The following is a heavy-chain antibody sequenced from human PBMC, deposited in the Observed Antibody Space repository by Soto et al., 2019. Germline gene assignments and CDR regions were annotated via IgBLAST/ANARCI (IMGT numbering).Heavy chain of an antibody. J-gene: IGHJ4*02. D-gene: IGHD1-1*01. CDR2: IILPFGTP. CDR3: ARGPDNEGYFDY. V-gene: IGHV1-69*12. CDR1: GGTFSNYA. Sequence: QVRLVQSEAEVKKPGSSVKVSCKASGGTFSNYAITWVRQAPGQGLEWMGVIILPFGTPNYAQTFQGRATITADESMSTAHMELSGLRSEDTAVYYCARGPDNEGYFDYWGRGTLVTVSS.